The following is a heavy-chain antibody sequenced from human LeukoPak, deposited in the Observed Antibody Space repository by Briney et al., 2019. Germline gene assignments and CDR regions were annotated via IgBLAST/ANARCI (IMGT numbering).Heavy chain of an antibody. V-gene: IGHV4-28*05. CDR2: IYYSGSI. D-gene: IGHD6-19*01. J-gene: IGHJ4*02. CDR3: ASLRLVLGYYFDY. CDR1: GYSISSSNY. Sequence: SETLSLTCAVSGYSISSSNYWAWIRQPPGKGLEWIGHIYYSGSIYYNPSLKSRVTMSVDTSKNQFSLKLSSVTAADTAVYYCASLRLVLGYYFDYWGQGTLVTVSS.